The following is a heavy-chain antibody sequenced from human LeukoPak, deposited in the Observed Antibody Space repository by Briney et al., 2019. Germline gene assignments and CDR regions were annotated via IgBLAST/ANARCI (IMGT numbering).Heavy chain of an antibody. D-gene: IGHD2-2*01. Sequence: GGSLRLSCAASGFTFSNYAMSWVRQAPGKGLEWVSAISASGGTTYYADSVKGRFTISRDNSENTLFLQMNSLSAEDTAVYYCENEPREYCSSTSCPSWFDYWGQGTLVTVSS. J-gene: IGHJ5*01. CDR1: GFTFSNYA. CDR2: ISASGGTT. CDR3: ENEPREYCSSTSCPSWFDY. V-gene: IGHV3-23*01.